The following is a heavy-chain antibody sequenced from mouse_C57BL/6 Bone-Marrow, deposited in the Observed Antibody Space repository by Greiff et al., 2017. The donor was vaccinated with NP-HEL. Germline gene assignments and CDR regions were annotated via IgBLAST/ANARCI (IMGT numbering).Heavy chain of an antibody. CDR3: ARHAMDY. J-gene: IGHJ4*01. V-gene: IGHV5-17*01. Sequence: VKGRFTISSDNAKNTLFLQMPSLRSEDTAMYYCARHAMDYWGQGTSVTVSS.